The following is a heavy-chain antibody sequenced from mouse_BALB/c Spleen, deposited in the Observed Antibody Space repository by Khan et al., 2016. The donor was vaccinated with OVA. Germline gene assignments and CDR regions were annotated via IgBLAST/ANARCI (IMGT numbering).Heavy chain of an antibody. CDR2: IWSDGST. Sequence: VKLEESGPGLVAPSQSLSITCTISGFSLTNYGVHWVRQPPGKGLEWLVVIWSDGSTTYNSALKSRLTISKDNSKSQVFLKMHSLQTDDTAMYFGARQPYYHYNSMDYWGQGTSVTVSS. CDR3: ARQPYYHYNSMDY. V-gene: IGHV2-6-1*01. J-gene: IGHJ4*01. CDR1: GFSLTNYG. D-gene: IGHD2-10*01.